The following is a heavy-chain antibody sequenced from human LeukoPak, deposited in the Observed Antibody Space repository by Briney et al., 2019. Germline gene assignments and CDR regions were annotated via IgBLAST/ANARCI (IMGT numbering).Heavy chain of an antibody. J-gene: IGHJ4*02. CDR3: ARDEDPYGDLPSPNFDY. CDR1: GYTFTGYY. Sequence: ASVKVSCKASGYTFTGYYMHWVRQAPGQGLEWMGRINPNSGGTNYAQKFQGRVTMTRDTSISTAYMELSRLRSDDTAVYYCARDEDPYGDLPSPNFDYWGQGTLVTVSS. D-gene: IGHD4-17*01. V-gene: IGHV1-2*06. CDR2: INPNSGGT.